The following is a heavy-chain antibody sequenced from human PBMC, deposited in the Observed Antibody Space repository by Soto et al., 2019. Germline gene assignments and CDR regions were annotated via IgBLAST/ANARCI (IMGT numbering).Heavy chain of an antibody. CDR2: IYPGDSDT. V-gene: IGHV5-51*01. Sequence: PGESLKISCKGSGYSFTSYWIGWVRQMPGKGLEWMGIIYPGDSDTRYSPSFQGQVTISADKSISTAYLQWSSLKASDTAIYYCARHSPGYYDSSAPPGDYWGQGTLVTVSS. J-gene: IGHJ4*02. CDR1: GYSFTSYW. CDR3: ARHSPGYYDSSAPPGDY. D-gene: IGHD3-22*01.